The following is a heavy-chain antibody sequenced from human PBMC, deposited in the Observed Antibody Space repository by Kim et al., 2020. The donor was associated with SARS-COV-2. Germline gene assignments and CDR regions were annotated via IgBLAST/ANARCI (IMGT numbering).Heavy chain of an antibody. CDR1: GGSISSSSYY. Sequence: SETLSLTCTVSGGSISSSSYYWGWIRQPPGKGLEWIGSIYNSGSTYYNPSLKSRVTIAVDTSKNQFALKLSPVNAADTVVYYCARQPCPLVVPAGSEGGWVGPWGQGTLVSVS. CDR3: ARQPCPLVVPAGSEGGWVGP. J-gene: IGHJ5*02. CDR2: IYNSGST. D-gene: IGHD2-2*01. V-gene: IGHV4-39*01.